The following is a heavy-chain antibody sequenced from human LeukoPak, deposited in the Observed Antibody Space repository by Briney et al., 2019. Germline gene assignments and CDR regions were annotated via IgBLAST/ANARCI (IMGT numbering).Heavy chain of an antibody. Sequence: GGSLRLSCAASGXTFSSYWMSWVRQAPGKGQEWVANIKQDGCEKYYVDSVKGRFTISRDNAKNSLYLQMNSLRAEDTAVYYCARDRHDSSGLVYWGQGTLVTVSS. V-gene: IGHV3-7*04. CDR2: IKQDGCEK. CDR1: GXTFSSYW. J-gene: IGHJ4*02. CDR3: ARDRHDSSGLVY. D-gene: IGHD6-19*01.